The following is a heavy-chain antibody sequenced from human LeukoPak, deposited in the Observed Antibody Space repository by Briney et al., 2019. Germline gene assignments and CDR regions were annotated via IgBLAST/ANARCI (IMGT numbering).Heavy chain of an antibody. V-gene: IGHV3-23*01. CDR2: ISGSGGST. CDR1: GFSFSSYA. CDR3: AKDRGKYGDYDY. D-gene: IGHD4-17*01. J-gene: IGHJ4*02. Sequence: GGSLRLSCAASGFSFSSYAMSWVRQAPGKGLDWVSAISGSGGSTYYADSVKGRFTISRDNSKNTLYLQMNGLRAEDTAVYYCAKDRGKYGDYDYWGQGTLVTVSS.